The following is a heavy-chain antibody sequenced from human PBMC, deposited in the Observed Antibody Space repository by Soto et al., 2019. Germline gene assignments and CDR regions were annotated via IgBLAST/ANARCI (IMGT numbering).Heavy chain of an antibody. Sequence: SETLSLTCTVSGGSISSSSYYWGWIRQPPGKGLEWIGSIYYSGSTYYNPSLKSRVTISVDTSKNQFSLQLSSVTAADTAVYYCARGPSETYYYGSGSYLPRRDYYHGMDVWGQGTTVTVSS. V-gene: IGHV4-39*01. CDR2: IYYSGST. CDR3: ARGPSETYYYGSGSYLPRRDYYHGMDV. J-gene: IGHJ6*02. CDR1: GGSISSSSYY. D-gene: IGHD3-10*01.